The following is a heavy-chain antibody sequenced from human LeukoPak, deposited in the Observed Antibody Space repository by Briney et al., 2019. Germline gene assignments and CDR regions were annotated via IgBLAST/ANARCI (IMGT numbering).Heavy chain of an antibody. CDR1: GFTFSSYE. J-gene: IGHJ4*02. Sequence: GGSLRLSCAASGFTFSSYEMNWVRQAPGKGLEWVSFISSSSSTIYYVDSVKGRFTISRDNAKNSLYLQMNSLRAEDAAVYYCAKAPVTSCRGAFCYPFDYWGQGTLVTVSS. D-gene: IGHD2-15*01. V-gene: IGHV3-48*03. CDR3: AKAPVTSCRGAFCYPFDY. CDR2: ISSSSSTI.